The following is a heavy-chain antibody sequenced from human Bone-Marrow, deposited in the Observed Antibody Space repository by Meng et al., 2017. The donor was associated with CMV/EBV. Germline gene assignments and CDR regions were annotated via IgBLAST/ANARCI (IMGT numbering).Heavy chain of an antibody. V-gene: IGHV1-18*01. J-gene: IGHJ4*02. CDR1: GYDFLNHG. Sequence: ASVKVSCKVSGYDFLNHGISWVRQTPGQGLEWMGWITTYNDNRNYGEKFQDRLSLTTDTSTSTAYMELRSLTSDDTAVYYCARRLPIVGGATTFDYWGQGTLVTVSS. CDR3: ARRLPIVGGATTFDY. D-gene: IGHD1-26*01. CDR2: ITTYNDNR.